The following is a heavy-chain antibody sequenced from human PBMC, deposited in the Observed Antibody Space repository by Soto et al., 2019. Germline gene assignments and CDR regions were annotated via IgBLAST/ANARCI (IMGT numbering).Heavy chain of an antibody. CDR2: LSYDGSNK. CDR3: AKGQVTVVTPGYFHH. J-gene: IGHJ1*01. V-gene: IGHV3-30*18. Sequence: QVQLVESGGGVVQPGRSLSLSCAASGFTFSSYGMHWVRQAPGKGLEWLAVLSYDGSNKYYADSVKGRFTISRDNSKNTLYLQMNSLRPEDTAVYYCAKGQVTVVTPGYFHHWGQGTLVTVSS. CDR1: GFTFSSYG. D-gene: IGHD2-21*02.